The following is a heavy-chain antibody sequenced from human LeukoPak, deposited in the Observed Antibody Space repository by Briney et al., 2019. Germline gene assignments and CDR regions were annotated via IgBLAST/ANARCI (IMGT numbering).Heavy chain of an antibody. V-gene: IGHV3-23*01. J-gene: IGHJ3*02. D-gene: IGHD2-2*01. CDR3: ARRILRTSWTDSFDI. CDR2: LSGSGGST. CDR1: AFAFRSYD. Sequence: VWSLSLSREASAFAFRSYDMSGVRQAPGMGLCCFSVLSGSGGSTDYPGSVKGRFSISRDNSKNTQYLQMNSLRAEDTAVHYCARRILRTSWTDSFDIWGQGAMVTVSS.